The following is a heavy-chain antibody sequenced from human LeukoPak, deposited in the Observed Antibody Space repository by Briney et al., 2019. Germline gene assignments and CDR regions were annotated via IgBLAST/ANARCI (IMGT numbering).Heavy chain of an antibody. V-gene: IGHV1-46*04. CDR2: INPRGEHA. J-gene: IGHJ4*02. Sequence: ASVKVSCKASGYSFTTYHMHWVRQAPGQGLEWMAVINPRGEHAFYPQNLRGRLTVTKDTSTSTLYMELSSLRSEDTAMYYCARDGGSYSADYWGQGTLVTVSS. CDR3: ARDGGSYSADY. D-gene: IGHD3-10*01. CDR1: GYSFTTYH.